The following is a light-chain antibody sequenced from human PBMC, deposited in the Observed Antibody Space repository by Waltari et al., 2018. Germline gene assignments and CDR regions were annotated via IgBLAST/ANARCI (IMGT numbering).Light chain of an antibody. V-gene: IGKV1-5*03. J-gene: IGKJ4*01. CDR3: QQYNSYPVT. CDR1: ETVKNW. Sequence: QMTQSPSTLSASVGDRVTMTCRASETVKNWLAWYQQRPGKAPNLLIYKLSVLQNGVPSRFSGSGSGTEFTLVISSLQPDDYATYYCQQYNSYPVTFGGGTKVEI. CDR2: KLS.